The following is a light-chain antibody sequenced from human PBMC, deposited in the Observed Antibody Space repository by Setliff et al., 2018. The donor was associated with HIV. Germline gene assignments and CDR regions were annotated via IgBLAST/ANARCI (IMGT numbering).Light chain of an antibody. CDR2: KHN. Sequence: SYELTQPPSVSVSPGQTARITCSGDALTKQYAYWYQQKPGQAPVVVIYKHNERPSGIPERFSGSSSGTTVTLTISGVQAEDEADYYCQSADSSGTYKVFGGGTKVTVL. CDR3: QSADSSGTYKV. V-gene: IGLV3-25*03. CDR1: ALTKQY. J-gene: IGLJ3*02.